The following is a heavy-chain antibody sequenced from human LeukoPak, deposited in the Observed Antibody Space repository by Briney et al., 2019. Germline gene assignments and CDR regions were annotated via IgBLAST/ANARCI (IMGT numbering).Heavy chain of an antibody. CDR3: ARGKGTAMANPDNWFDP. CDR2: INHSGST. CDR1: GGSFSGYY. J-gene: IGHJ5*02. D-gene: IGHD5-18*01. V-gene: IGHV4-34*01. Sequence: SETLSLTCAVYGGSFSGYYWSWIRQPPGKGLEWIGEINHSGSTNYNPSLKSRVTISVDTSKNQFSLKLSSVTAADTAVYYCARGKGTAMANPDNWFDPWGQGTLVTVSS.